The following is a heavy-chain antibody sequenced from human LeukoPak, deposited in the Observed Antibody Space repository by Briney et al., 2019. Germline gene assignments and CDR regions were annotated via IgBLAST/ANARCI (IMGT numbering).Heavy chain of an antibody. J-gene: IGHJ4*02. CDR1: GFTFSSYE. CDR3: ARHSAGYTTFFDY. D-gene: IGHD5-24*01. Sequence: GGSLRLSCAASGFTFSSYEMTWVRRAPGKGLGWVANIMQDGSEKYYVDSVKGRFTISRDNAKNSLYLQMNSLRAEDTAVYYCARHSAGYTTFFDYWGQGTLVTVSS. V-gene: IGHV3-7*04. CDR2: IMQDGSEK.